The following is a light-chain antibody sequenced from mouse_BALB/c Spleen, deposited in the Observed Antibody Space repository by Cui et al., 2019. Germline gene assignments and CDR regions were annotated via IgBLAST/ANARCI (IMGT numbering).Light chain of an antibody. CDR2: STS. J-gene: IGKJ1*01. CDR1: SSVSY. V-gene: IGKV4-80*01. CDR3: HQWSSYPWT. Sequence: QIVLTQSPAIVSASLGEDITLTCSASSSVSYMHWYQQKSGTSPKLLIYSTSNLASGVPSRFSGSGSGTFYSLTISSVEAEDAADYYCHQWSSYPWTFGGGTKLEIK.